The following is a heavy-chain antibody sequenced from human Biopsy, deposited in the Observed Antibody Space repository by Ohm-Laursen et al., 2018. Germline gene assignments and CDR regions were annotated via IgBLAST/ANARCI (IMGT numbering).Heavy chain of an antibody. V-gene: IGHV4-4*07. CDR2: IYTSGIT. D-gene: IGHD1-14*01. J-gene: IGHJ5*02. CDR3: ARDRDRRGWFDP. Sequence: SETLSLTWTVSCGSLSSYSWSWIRQPAGKGLEWIGQIYTSGITNYNPSLKSRVTMSVDTSKNKFSLRVSSVTAADTAVYYCARDRDRRGWFDPWGQGTLVTVSS. CDR1: CGSLSSYS.